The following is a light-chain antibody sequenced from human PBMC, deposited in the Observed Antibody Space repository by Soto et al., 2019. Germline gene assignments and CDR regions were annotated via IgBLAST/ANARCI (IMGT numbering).Light chain of an antibody. CDR1: SSDVGDYNY. Sequence: QSALTQPPSASGSPGQSVTISCTGTSSDVGDYNYVSWYQHHPGKAPKLMIYEVSKRPSGVPDRFSGSKSGNTASLTVSGLQADDEADYYCSSYAGSNTFVVFGGGTKLNVL. V-gene: IGLV2-8*01. J-gene: IGLJ2*01. CDR2: EVS. CDR3: SSYAGSNTFVV.